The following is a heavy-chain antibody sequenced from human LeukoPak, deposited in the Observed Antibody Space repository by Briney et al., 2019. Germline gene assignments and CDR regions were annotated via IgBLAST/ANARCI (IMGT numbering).Heavy chain of an antibody. CDR3: ARGSATGLAY. CDR1: GGSFSGYS. CDR2: IDRRGST. V-gene: IGHV4-34*01. D-gene: IGHD1-1*01. J-gene: IGHJ4*02. Sequence: SETLSLTCAVSGGSFSGYSWTWIRQPPGKGLEWIGEIDRRGSTNYNPALKSRPTISVDTSKNQFSLKLSSVTAADTAVYYCARGSATGLAYWGQGTLVTVSS.